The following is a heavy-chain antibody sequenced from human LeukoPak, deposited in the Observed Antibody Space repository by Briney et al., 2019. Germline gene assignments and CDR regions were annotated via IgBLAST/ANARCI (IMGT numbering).Heavy chain of an antibody. D-gene: IGHD5-12*01. J-gene: IGHJ3*02. CDR1: GGSISSYY. Sequence: SETLSLTCTVSGGSISSYYWSWIRQPPGKGLEWIGYIYYSGSTNYNPSLKSRVTISVDTSKNQFSLKLSSVTAADTAVYYCAGNSGYDFLANAFDIWGQGTMVTVSS. CDR3: AGNSGYDFLANAFDI. CDR2: IYYSGST. V-gene: IGHV4-59*08.